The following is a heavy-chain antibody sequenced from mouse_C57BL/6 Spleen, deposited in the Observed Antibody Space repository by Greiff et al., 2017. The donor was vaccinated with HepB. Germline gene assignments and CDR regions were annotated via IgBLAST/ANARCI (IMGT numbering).Heavy chain of an antibody. V-gene: IGHV3-6*01. CDR2: ISYDGSN. D-gene: IGHD1-1*01. Sequence: DVQLQESGPGLVKPSQSLSLTCSVTGYSITSGYYWNWIRQFPGNKLEWMGYISYDGSNNYNPSLKNRISITRDTSKNQFFLKLNSVTTEDTATCYCARDAYYYGSSYDAMDYWGQGTSVTVSS. J-gene: IGHJ4*01. CDR1: GYSITSGYY. CDR3: ARDAYYYGSSYDAMDY.